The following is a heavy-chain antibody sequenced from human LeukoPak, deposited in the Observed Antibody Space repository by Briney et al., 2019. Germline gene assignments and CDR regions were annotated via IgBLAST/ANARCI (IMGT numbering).Heavy chain of an antibody. D-gene: IGHD2-15*01. CDR3: ARDLTDCSGGSCYRTSPIDY. V-gene: IGHV1-2*02. Sequence: ASVKVSCKASGYTFTGYYMHWVRQAPGQGLEWMGWINPNSGGTNYAQKLQGRVTMTTDTSTSTAYMELRSLRSDDTAVYYCARDLTDCSGGSCYRTSPIDYWGQGTLVTVSS. J-gene: IGHJ4*02. CDR1: GYTFTGYY. CDR2: INPNSGGT.